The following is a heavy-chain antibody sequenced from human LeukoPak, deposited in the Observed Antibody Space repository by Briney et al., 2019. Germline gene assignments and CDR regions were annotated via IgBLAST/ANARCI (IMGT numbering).Heavy chain of an antibody. CDR3: ARALHRYMGVLMVYANVRYGMDV. Sequence: SETPSLTRAVYGGGLRGYYWGWIRPPPRGGLEWVGGIKHSGSTNYNPSLKSRVTTSVDTSKNQFSLKLSSVTAADTAVYYCARALHRYMGVLMVYANVRYGMDVWGQGTTVTVSS. CDR1: GGGLRGYY. D-gene: IGHD2-8*01. V-gene: IGHV4-34*01. CDR2: IKHSGST. J-gene: IGHJ6*02.